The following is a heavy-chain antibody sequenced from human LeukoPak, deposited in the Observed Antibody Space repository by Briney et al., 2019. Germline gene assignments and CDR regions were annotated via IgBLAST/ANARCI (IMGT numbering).Heavy chain of an antibody. V-gene: IGHV1-2*06. J-gene: IGHJ5*02. D-gene: IGHD3-10*01. Sequence: ASVKVSCEASGYTFTGYYMHWVRQAPGQGLEWMGRINPNSGGTNYAQKFQGRVTMTRDTSISTAYMELSRLRSDDTAVYYCARDSDYYGSGSYFAWGQGTLVTVSS. CDR1: GYTFTGYY. CDR2: INPNSGGT. CDR3: ARDSDYYGSGSYFA.